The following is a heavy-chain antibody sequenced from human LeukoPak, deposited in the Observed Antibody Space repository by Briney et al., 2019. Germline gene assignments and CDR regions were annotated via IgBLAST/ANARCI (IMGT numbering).Heavy chain of an antibody. CDR2: ISWNSGSI. CDR3: AKDIRGYSSSWYSNYHYYGMDV. J-gene: IGHJ6*02. Sequence: GGSLRLSCAASGFTFDDYAMHWVRQAPGKGLEWVSGISWNSGSIGYADSVKGRFTISRDNAKNSLYLQMNSLRAEDTALYYCAKDIRGYSSSWYSNYHYYGMDVWGQGTTVTVSS. V-gene: IGHV3-9*01. CDR1: GFTFDDYA. D-gene: IGHD6-13*01.